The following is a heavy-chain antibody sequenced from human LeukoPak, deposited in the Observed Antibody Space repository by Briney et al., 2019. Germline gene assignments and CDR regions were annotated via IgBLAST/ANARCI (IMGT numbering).Heavy chain of an antibody. D-gene: IGHD1-26*01. CDR3: ASSGSHTYYYYGMDV. CDR1: GGSFSGYY. Sequence: SETLSLTCAVYGGSFSGYYWSWIRQPPGKGLEWIGEINHSGSTNYNPSLKSRVIISVDTSKNQFSLKLSSVTAADTAVYYCASSGSHTYYYYGMDVWGQGTTVTVSS. J-gene: IGHJ6*02. CDR2: INHSGST. V-gene: IGHV4-34*01.